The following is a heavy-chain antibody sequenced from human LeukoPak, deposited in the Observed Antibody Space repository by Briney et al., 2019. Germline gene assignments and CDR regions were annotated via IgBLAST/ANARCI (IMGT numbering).Heavy chain of an antibody. CDR3: AKASWVSNADAVL. Sequence: GGSLRLSCAASGFTFSHFAMHWVRQTPGTGLQWVASIWYDGTHGNYVDSVKGRFTISRDNSKNMLYLEMNSLRVEDTAMFYCAKASWVSNADAVLWGQGTVVTVSS. CDR2: IWYDGTHG. D-gene: IGHD1-1*01. V-gene: IGHV3-33*03. J-gene: IGHJ4*02. CDR1: GFTFSHFA.